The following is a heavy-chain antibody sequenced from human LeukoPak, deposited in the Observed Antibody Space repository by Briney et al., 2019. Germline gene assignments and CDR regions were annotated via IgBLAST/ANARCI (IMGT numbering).Heavy chain of an antibody. CDR2: IYIDGSGT. CDR3: ATFGSGSWGGC. V-gene: IGHV3-74*01. CDR1: GFTVSNYR. Sequence: GGSLSLSCAASGFTVSNYRMHWGCHLPGKGLGLVSRIYIDGSGTTYSDSVKGRCTTTRDNARNTLYLQMHSLRAADKAADYGATFGSGSWGGCWGQGALVTVSS. J-gene: IGHJ4*02. D-gene: IGHD6-13*01.